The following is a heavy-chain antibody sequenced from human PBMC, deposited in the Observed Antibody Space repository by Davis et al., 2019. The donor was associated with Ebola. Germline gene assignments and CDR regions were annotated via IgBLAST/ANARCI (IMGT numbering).Heavy chain of an antibody. D-gene: IGHD1-20*01. Sequence: SGPTLVKPTQTLTLTCTFSGFSLSTGGVGVGWIRQPPGKALECLVLIYWDDDKRYSPSLKNRLTITKDTSKNQVVLTMTNMDPVDTATYYCAHRRGGYTWTDGIFDYWGQGALVTVSS. V-gene: IGHV2-5*02. J-gene: IGHJ4*02. CDR2: IYWDDDK. CDR1: GFSLSTGGVG. CDR3: AHRRGGYTWTDGIFDY.